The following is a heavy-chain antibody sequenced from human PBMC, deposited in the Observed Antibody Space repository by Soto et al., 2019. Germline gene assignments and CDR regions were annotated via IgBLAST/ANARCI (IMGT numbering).Heavy chain of an antibody. D-gene: IGHD1-1*01. CDR1: GGTFSSYT. CDR2: IIPILGIA. CDR3: ARGSGNWNEDYYYYGMDV. V-gene: IGHV1-69*02. Sequence: QVQLVQSGAEVKERGSSVKVSCKASGGTFSSYTISWVRQAPGQGLEWMGRIIPILGIANYAQKFQGRVTITADKSTSTAYMELSSLRSEDTAVYYCARGSGNWNEDYYYYGMDVWGQGTTVTVSS. J-gene: IGHJ6*02.